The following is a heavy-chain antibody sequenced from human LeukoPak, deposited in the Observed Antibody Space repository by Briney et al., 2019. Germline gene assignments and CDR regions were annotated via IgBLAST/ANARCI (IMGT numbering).Heavy chain of an antibody. CDR3: AANEGSDLDY. CDR2: IYYSGST. Sequence: KPSETLSLTCTVSDGSVSSGSYYWSWIRQPPGKGLEWIGYIYYSGSTNYNPSLKSRVTISVDTSKNQFSLKLSSVTAADTAVYYCAANEGSDLDYWGQGTLVTVSS. V-gene: IGHV4-61*01. J-gene: IGHJ4*02. D-gene: IGHD1-1*01. CDR1: DGSVSSGSYY.